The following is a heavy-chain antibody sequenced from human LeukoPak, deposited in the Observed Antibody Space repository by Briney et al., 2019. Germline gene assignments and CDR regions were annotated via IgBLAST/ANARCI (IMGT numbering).Heavy chain of an antibody. Sequence: ASVKVSCKASGYTFTSYYMHWVRQAPGQGLEWMGIINPSGGSTSYAQKFQGRVTMTRDTSTCTVYMELSSLRSEDTAVYYCATLWFGDPTFYYMDVWGKGTTVTVSS. J-gene: IGHJ6*03. CDR3: ATLWFGDPTFYYMDV. V-gene: IGHV1-46*03. D-gene: IGHD3-10*01. CDR1: GYTFTSYY. CDR2: INPSGGST.